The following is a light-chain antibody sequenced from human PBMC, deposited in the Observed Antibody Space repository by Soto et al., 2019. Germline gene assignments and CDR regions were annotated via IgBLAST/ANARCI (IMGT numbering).Light chain of an antibody. Sequence: EIVMTQSPGTLSVSPGEGATLSCRASQSVSTNLAWYQQKPDQAPRLLIYGASTTATGMPARFSGSGSGTELTLTISSLQSEDFAVYYCQQYYTWPRTFGQGTRVEIK. J-gene: IGKJ1*01. CDR1: QSVSTN. V-gene: IGKV3-15*01. CDR3: QQYYTWPRT. CDR2: GAS.